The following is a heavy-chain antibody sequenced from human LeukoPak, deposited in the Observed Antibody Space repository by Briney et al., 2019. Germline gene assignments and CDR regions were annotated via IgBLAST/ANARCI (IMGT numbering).Heavy chain of an antibody. CDR2: INPNSGGT. J-gene: IGHJ4*02. D-gene: IGHD3-10*01. Sequence: GASVKVSCKASGYTFTGYYMHWVRQAPGQGLEWMGWINPNSGGTNYAQKFQGRVTMTRDTSISTAYMELSRLRSDDTAVYYCARASLLTYYYGSGNYYFDYWGQGTLVTVSS. CDR3: ARASLLTYYYGSGNYYFDY. CDR1: GYTFTGYY. V-gene: IGHV1-2*02.